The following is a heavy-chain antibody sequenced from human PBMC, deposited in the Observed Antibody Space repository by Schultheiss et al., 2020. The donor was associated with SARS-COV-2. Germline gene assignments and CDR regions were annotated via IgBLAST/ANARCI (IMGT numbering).Heavy chain of an antibody. J-gene: IGHJ4*02. CDR3: AKPPYYDKGFDY. CDR1: GFTFSSYS. V-gene: IGHV3-21*04. Sequence: GESLKISCAASGFTFSSYSMNWVRQAPGKGLEWVSSISSSSSYIYYADSVKGRFTISRDNAKNSLYLQMNSLRAEDTAVYYCAKPPYYDKGFDYWGQGTLVTV. D-gene: IGHD3-22*01. CDR2: ISSSSSYI.